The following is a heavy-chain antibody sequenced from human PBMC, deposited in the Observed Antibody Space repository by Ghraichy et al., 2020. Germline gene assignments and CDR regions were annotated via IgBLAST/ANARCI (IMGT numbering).Heavy chain of an antibody. J-gene: IGHJ4*02. D-gene: IGHD6-13*01. CDR2: ISSSSSYI. V-gene: IGHV3-21*01. Sequence: LSLTCAASGFTFSSYSMNWVRQAPGKGLEWVSSISSSSSYIYYADSVKGRFTISRDNAKNSLYLQMNSLRAEDTAVYYCARDSPQQLVRWGQGTLVTVSS. CDR3: ARDSPQQLVR. CDR1: GFTFSSYS.